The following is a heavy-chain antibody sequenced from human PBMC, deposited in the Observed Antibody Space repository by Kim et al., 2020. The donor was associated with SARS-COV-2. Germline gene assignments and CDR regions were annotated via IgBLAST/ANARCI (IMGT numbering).Heavy chain of an antibody. CDR2: ISRSGSTI. J-gene: IGHJ4*02. Sequence: GGSLRLSCAASGFTFSDYDMSWIRQAPGKGLEWVSYISRSGSTIYYADSVKGRFTISRDNAKNSLYLQMNSLRAEDTAVYYCARGSDSSSWDASDYWGQGTLVTVSS. CDR3: ARGSDSSSWDASDY. V-gene: IGHV3-11*01. D-gene: IGHD6-13*01. CDR1: GFTFSDYD.